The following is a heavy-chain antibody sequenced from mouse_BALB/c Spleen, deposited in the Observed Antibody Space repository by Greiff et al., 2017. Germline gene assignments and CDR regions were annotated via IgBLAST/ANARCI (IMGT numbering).Heavy chain of an antibody. D-gene: IGHD1-1*02. V-gene: IGHV1S81*02. CDR1: GYTFTSYY. CDR2: INPSNGGT. J-gene: IGHJ4*01. Sequence: VQLQQSGAELVKPGASVKLSCKASGYTFTSYYMYWVKQRPGQGLEWIGEINPSNGGTNFNEKFKSKATLTVDKSSSTAYMQLSSLTSEDSAVYYSTRRRYGPHGGYAMDYWGQGTSVTVSS. CDR3: TRRRYGPHGGYAMDY.